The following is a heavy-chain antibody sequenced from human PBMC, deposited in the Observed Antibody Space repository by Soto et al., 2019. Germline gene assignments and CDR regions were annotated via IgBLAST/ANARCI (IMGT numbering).Heavy chain of an antibody. J-gene: IGHJ6*02. CDR2: IWYDGSNK. Sequence: PAGSLRLSCAASGFTFSNYGMHWVRQAPGKGLEWVAVIWYDGSNKYYADCVKGRFTISRDNSKNTLYLQMNSLRAEDTAVYYCARDDIPGRAVAIYGMDVWGQGTTVTVSS. CDR1: GFTFSNYG. CDR3: ARDDIPGRAVAIYGMDV. V-gene: IGHV3-33*01. D-gene: IGHD6-19*01.